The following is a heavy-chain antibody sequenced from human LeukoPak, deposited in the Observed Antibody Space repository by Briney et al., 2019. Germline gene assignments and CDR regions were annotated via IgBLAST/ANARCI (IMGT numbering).Heavy chain of an antibody. CDR1: GGSFSGYY. J-gene: IGHJ3*02. V-gene: IGHV4-34*01. Sequence: SETLSLTCAVYGGSFSGYYWSWIRQPPGKGLEWIGEINHSGSTNYNPSLKSRVTISVDTSKNQFSLKLSSVTAADTAVYYCARGAIDAFDIWGQGTMVTVSS. CDR2: INHSGST. CDR3: ARGAIDAFDI.